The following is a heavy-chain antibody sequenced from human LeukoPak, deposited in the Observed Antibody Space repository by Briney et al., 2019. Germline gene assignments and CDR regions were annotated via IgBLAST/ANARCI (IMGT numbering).Heavy chain of an antibody. J-gene: IGHJ4*02. D-gene: IGHD1-26*01. CDR1: GRSFSGYY. V-gene: IGHV4-34*01. CDR3: ARVGYSGSY. Sequence: SETLSLTCAVYGRSFSGYYWSWIRQPPGKGLEWIGEINHSGSTNYNPSLKSRVTISVDTSKNQFSLKLSSVTAADTAVYYCARVGYSGSYWGQGTLVTVSS. CDR2: INHSGST.